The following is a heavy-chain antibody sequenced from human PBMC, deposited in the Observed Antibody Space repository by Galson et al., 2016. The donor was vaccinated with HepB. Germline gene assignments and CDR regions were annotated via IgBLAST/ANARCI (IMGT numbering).Heavy chain of an antibody. CDR3: AKGDDFWSGYYGGL. J-gene: IGHJ4*02. D-gene: IGHD3-3*01. CDR2: ISGTGGTT. V-gene: IGHV3-23*01. CDR1: GFTFSNYA. Sequence: SLRLSCAASGFTFSNYAMSRVRQAPGKGLEWVSGISGTGGTTYYADSVKGRFTISRDNSKNTLYLRMNSLRAEDTAVYYCAKGDDFWSGYYGGLWGQGTLVTVSS.